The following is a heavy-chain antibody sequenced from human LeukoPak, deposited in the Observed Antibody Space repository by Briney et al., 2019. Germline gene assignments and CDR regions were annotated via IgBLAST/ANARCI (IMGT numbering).Heavy chain of an antibody. J-gene: IGHJ4*02. CDR1: GYNFVTYW. CDR3: ARHATSPRYCNSSSCYGFDV. V-gene: IGHV5-51*01. Sequence: GESLRISCKGSGYNFVTYWIGWVRQVPGKGLEYMGIIYPGDSDTRYSPSFQGQVTISLDKSISTAYLQWSSLKASDTAIYYCARHATSPRYCNSSSCYGFDVWGQGTQVTVSS. CDR2: IYPGDSDT. D-gene: IGHD2-2*01.